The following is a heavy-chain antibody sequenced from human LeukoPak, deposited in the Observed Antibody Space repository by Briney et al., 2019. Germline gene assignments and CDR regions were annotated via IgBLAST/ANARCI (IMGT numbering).Heavy chain of an antibody. J-gene: IGHJ4*02. CDR3: ARMSVRLGYFDY. CDR2: IYYSGST. CDR1: GDSINSTTNY. V-gene: IGHV4-39*07. D-gene: IGHD3-9*01. Sequence: SETLSLTCSVSGDSINSTTNYWGWIRQPPGKGLEWIGSIYYSGSTYYNPSLKSRVTISVDTSKNQFSLKLSSVTAADTAVYYCARMSVRLGYFDYWGQGTLVTVSS.